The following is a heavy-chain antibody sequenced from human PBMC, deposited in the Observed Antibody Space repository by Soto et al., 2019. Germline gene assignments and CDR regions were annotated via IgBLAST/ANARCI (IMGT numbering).Heavy chain of an antibody. V-gene: IGHV4-4*02. CDR1: GGSISSSNW. CDR2: IYHSGST. J-gene: IGHJ6*02. D-gene: IGHD3-22*01. Sequence: SETLSLTCAVSGGSISSSNWWSWVRQPPGKGLEWIGEIYHSGSTNYNPSLKSRVTISVDKSKNQFSLKLSSVTAADTAVYYCARNTYYYDSSGYCISSSCYGHYAMDVWGQGTTVTVSS. CDR3: ARNTYYYDSSGYCISSSCYGHYAMDV.